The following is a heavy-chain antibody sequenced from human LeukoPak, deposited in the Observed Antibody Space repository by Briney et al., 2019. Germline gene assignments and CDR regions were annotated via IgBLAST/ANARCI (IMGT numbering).Heavy chain of an antibody. J-gene: IGHJ3*02. CDR3: ARVYSSSWYPRAFDI. CDR1: GGSISSYN. V-gene: IGHV4-59*01. Sequence: SETLSLTCTVSGGSISSYNRSWIRQPPGKGLEWIGYIYYSGSTNYNPSLKSRVTISVDTSKNQFSLKLSSVTAADTAVYYCARVYSSSWYPRAFDIWGQGTMVTVSS. D-gene: IGHD6-13*01. CDR2: IYYSGST.